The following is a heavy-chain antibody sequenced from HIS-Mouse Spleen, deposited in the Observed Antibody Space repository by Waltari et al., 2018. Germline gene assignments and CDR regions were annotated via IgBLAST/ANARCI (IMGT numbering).Heavy chain of an antibody. D-gene: IGHD6-13*01. CDR1: GYTFTGYY. V-gene: IGHV1-2*02. CDR2: INPNSGGT. Sequence: GAEVKKPGASVKVSCKASGYTFTGYYMHWVRQAPGQGLEWMGWINPNSGGTNYAQKFQGRVTMTRDTSISTAYMELSRLRSDDTAVYYCARDTWYSSSWYGAGGMDVWGQGTTVTVSS. CDR3: ARDTWYSSSWYGAGGMDV. J-gene: IGHJ6*02.